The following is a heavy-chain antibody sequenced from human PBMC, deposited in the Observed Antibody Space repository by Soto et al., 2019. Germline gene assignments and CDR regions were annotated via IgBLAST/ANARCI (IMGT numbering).Heavy chain of an antibody. Sequence: QLQLQESGPGLVKPSETLSLTCTVSGGSISSSSYYWGWIRQPPGKGLEWIGSIYYSASNYYNPTLESRVTISVDTSKNQFSLKLSSVTAADTAVYYCAAPMIVELGAFAIWGQGTMVTVSS. J-gene: IGHJ3*02. CDR2: IYYSASN. CDR1: GGSISSSSYY. D-gene: IGHD3-22*01. V-gene: IGHV4-39*01. CDR3: AAPMIVELGAFAI.